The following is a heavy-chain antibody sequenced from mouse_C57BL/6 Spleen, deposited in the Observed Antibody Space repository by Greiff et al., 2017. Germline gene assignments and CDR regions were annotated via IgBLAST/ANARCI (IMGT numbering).Heavy chain of an antibody. V-gene: IGHV5-6*02. Sequence: DVKLQESGGDLVKPGGSLKLSCAASGFTFSSYGMSWVRQTPDKRLEWVATISSGGSYTYYPDSVKGRFTISRDNAKNTLYLQMSSLKSEDTAMYYCARPRITTVVEDAMDYWGQGTSVTVSS. CDR2: ISSGGSYT. CDR1: GFTFSSYG. D-gene: IGHD1-1*01. CDR3: ARPRITTVVEDAMDY. J-gene: IGHJ4*01.